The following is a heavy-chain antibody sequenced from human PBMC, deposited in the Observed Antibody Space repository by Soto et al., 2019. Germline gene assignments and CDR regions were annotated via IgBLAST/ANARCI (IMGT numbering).Heavy chain of an antibody. V-gene: IGHV1-18*01. CDR2: ISAYNGNT. CDR1: GYTFTSYG. CDR3: ARDKENYYGSGSYFDY. J-gene: IGHJ4*02. Sequence: ASVKVSCKASGYTFTSYGISWVRQAPGQGLEWMGWISAYNGNTNYAQKLQGRATMTTDTSTSTAYMELRSLRSDDTAVYYCARDKENYYGSGSYFDYWGQGTLVTVSS. D-gene: IGHD3-10*01.